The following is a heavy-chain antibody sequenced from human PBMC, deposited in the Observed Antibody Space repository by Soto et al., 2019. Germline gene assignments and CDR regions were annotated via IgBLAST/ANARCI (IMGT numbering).Heavy chain of an antibody. D-gene: IGHD2-2*01. J-gene: IGHJ6*02. CDR2: IRSKANSYAT. V-gene: IGHV3-73*01. CDR3: IRPCISTSCYADYYYGMDV. Sequence: PGGSLRLSCAASGFTFSGSAMHWVRQASGKGLEWVGRIRSKANSYATAYAASVKGRFTISRDDSKNTAYLQMNSLKTEDTAVYYCIRPCISTSCYADYYYGMDVWGQGTTVTVSS. CDR1: GFTFSGSA.